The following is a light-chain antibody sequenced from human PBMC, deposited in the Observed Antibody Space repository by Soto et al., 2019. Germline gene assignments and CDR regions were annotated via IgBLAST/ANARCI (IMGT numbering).Light chain of an antibody. Sequence: EIVLTQSPGTLSLSPGERATLSCRASQSVSSSYLAWYQQKPGQAPRPLIYGASSRVTGIPDRFSGSESGTDFTLTISRGEPEDFAVYYCQQYGRSPPYTFGQGTKLQIK. J-gene: IGKJ2*01. CDR3: QQYGRSPPYT. CDR1: QSVSSSY. CDR2: GAS. V-gene: IGKV3-20*01.